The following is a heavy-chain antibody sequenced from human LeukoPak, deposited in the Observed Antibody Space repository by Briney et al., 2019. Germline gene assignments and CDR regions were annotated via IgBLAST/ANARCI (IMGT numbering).Heavy chain of an antibody. J-gene: IGHJ4*02. D-gene: IGHD3-10*01. V-gene: IGHV4-59*01. CDR1: GGSISSYY. CDR2: IYYSGGT. Sequence: PSETLSLTCTVSGGSISSYYWSWIRQPPGKGLEWIGYIYYSGGTNYNPSLKSRVTISVDTSKNQFSLKLSSVTAADTAVYYCARGDTMVRGVINYWGQGTLVTVSS. CDR3: ARGDTMVRGVINY.